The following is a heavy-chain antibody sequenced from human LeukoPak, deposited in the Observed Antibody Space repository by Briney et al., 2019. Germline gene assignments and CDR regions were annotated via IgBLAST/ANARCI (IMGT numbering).Heavy chain of an antibody. Sequence: SETLSLTCTVSGGSISSSSYYWGWIRQPPGKGLEWIGSIYYSGSTYYNPSLKSRVTISVDTSKNQFSLKLSSVTAADTAVYYCAAIAVAGTERFDYWGQGTLVTVSS. J-gene: IGHJ4*02. CDR3: AAIAVAGTERFDY. D-gene: IGHD6-19*01. V-gene: IGHV4-39*01. CDR1: GGSISSSSYY. CDR2: IYYSGST.